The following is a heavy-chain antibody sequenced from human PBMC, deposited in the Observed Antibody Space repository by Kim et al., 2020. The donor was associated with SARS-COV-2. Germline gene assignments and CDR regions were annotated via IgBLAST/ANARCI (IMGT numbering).Heavy chain of an antibody. D-gene: IGHD2-8*02. CDR1: GYTFTSYA. V-gene: IGHV7-4-1*02. J-gene: IGHJ4*02. CDR2: INTNTGNP. CDR3: ARGWGWWWLRKIDY. Sequence: ASVKVSCKASGYTFTSYAMNWVRQAPGQGLEWMGWINTNTGNPTYAQGFTGRFGYSVGTSVSTAYLQISSLKAEDTAVYYCARGWGWWWLRKIDYLGQGAPVTLSS.